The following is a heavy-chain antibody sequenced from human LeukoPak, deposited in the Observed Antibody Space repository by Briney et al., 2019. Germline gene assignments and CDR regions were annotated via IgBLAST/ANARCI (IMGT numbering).Heavy chain of an antibody. D-gene: IGHD6-19*01. J-gene: IGHJ4*02. Sequence: GESLKVSCKGSGYTFTSYWIGWVRQMPGKGLEWMGIIYPGDSDTRYSPPFQGQVTISADKSISTAYLQWSSLKASDTAMYYCARHGASIAVAGTLFDYWGQGTLVTVSS. V-gene: IGHV5-51*01. CDR2: IYPGDSDT. CDR3: ARHGASIAVAGTLFDY. CDR1: GYTFTSYW.